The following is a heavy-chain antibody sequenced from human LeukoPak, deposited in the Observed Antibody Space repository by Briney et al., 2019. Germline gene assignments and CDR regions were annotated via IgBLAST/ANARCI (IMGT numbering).Heavy chain of an antibody. Sequence: PSETLSLTCAVYGGSFSGYYWSWIRQPPGKGLEWIGEINHSGSTNYNPSLKSRVTISVDTSKNQFSLELSSVTAADTAVYYCARSCSSTSCYIAYYYYYYGMDVWGQGTTVTVSS. D-gene: IGHD2-2*02. CDR2: INHSGST. J-gene: IGHJ6*02. V-gene: IGHV4-34*01. CDR3: ARSCSSTSCYIAYYYYYYGMDV. CDR1: GGSFSGYY.